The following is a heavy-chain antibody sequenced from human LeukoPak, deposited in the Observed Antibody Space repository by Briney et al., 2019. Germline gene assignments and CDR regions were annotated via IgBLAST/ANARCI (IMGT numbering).Heavy chain of an antibody. CDR3: ATSGLGDWFDP. CDR1: GYTLTELS. Sequence: ASVKVSCKVSGYTLTELSMNWVRQAPGKGLEWMGGFDPEDGGTIYAQRFQGRVTMTEDTSTDTAYMELSSLRSEDTAVYYCATSGLGDWFDPWGQGTLVTVSS. D-gene: IGHD3-10*01. V-gene: IGHV1-24*01. CDR2: FDPEDGGT. J-gene: IGHJ5*02.